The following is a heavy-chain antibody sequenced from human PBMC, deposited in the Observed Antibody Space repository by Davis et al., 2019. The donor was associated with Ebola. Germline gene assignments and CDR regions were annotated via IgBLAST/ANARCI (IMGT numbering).Heavy chain of an antibody. CDR2: LGTSADT. D-gene: IGHD2/OR15-2a*01. Sequence: GESLKISCAASGFVFSSYVMSWVRRAPGKGLEWVSTLGTSADTYYADSVKGRFTISRDNSKNTLHLQMNSLRVEDTAMYYCAKDNRNIWSEVWGQGTMVTVSS. CDR1: GFVFSSYV. J-gene: IGHJ3*01. V-gene: IGHV3-23*01. CDR3: AKDNRNIWSEV.